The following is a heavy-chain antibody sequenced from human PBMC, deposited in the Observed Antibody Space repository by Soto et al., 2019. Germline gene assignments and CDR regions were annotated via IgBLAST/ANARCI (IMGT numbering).Heavy chain of an antibody. Sequence: EVPLVESGGGLVQPGGSLRLSCAASGFTVSSNYMSWVRQARGKGLEWVSVIYSGGSTYYADSVKGRFTISRDNSKNTLYLQMNSLRAEDTAVYYCARGLYSGWHYFDYWGQGTLVTVSS. CDR2: IYSGGST. J-gene: IGHJ4*02. CDR3: ARGLYSGWHYFDY. CDR1: GFTVSSNY. V-gene: IGHV3-66*01. D-gene: IGHD5-12*01.